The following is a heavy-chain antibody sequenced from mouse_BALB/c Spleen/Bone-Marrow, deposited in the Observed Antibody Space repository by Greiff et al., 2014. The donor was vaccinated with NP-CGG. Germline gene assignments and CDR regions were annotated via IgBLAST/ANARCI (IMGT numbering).Heavy chain of an antibody. CDR3: TRSGPGFAY. V-gene: IGHV1S81*02. J-gene: IGHJ3*01. CDR2: INPNNGGT. CDR1: GYTFTNYF. Sequence: QVQLQQSGAELVKPGASVKLSRKASGYTFTNYFMYWVKQRPGQGLEWIGEINPNNGGTNFNENFKSKATLTLDKSSSTAYMQLGSLTSEDSAVYYCTRSGPGFAYWGHGTLVTVSA.